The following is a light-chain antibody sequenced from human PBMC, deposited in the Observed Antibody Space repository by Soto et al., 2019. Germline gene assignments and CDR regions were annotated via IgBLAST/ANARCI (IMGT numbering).Light chain of an antibody. CDR3: QSYDSSLSAWV. CDR2: RNS. V-gene: IGLV1-40*01. Sequence: QAVVTQPPSVSGAPGQRVTISCSGSRSNIGAGYGVHWYQQLPGTAPKLLIYRNSNRPSGVPDRFSGSKSGTSASLAITGLQAEDETDYFCQSYDSSLSAWVFGGGTQLTVL. J-gene: IGLJ3*02. CDR1: RSNIGAGYG.